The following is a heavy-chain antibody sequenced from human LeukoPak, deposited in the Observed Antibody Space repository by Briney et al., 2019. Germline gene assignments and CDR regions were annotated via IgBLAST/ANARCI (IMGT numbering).Heavy chain of an antibody. Sequence: ASVKVSCKASGGTFSSYDINWVRQATGLGLEWMGWMNPNSGNTGYAQKFQGRVTITRNTSISTAYMELSSLRSEDTAVYYCARVSSVVSYGYGFDYWGQGTLVTVSS. V-gene: IGHV1-8*03. J-gene: IGHJ4*02. CDR1: GGTFSSYD. D-gene: IGHD5-18*01. CDR3: ARVSSVVSYGYGFDY. CDR2: MNPNSGNT.